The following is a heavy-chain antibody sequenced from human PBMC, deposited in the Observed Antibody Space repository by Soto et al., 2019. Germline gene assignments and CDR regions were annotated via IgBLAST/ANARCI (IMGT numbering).Heavy chain of an antibody. D-gene: IGHD3-22*01. J-gene: IGHJ4*02. V-gene: IGHV5-51*01. Sequence: PGESLKISCKGSGYSFTSYWIAWVRQMPGKGLEWMGIIYPGDSETRYSPSFQGQVTISADKSISTAYLQWSSLKASDTAMYYCARKDYYYDSSGYYFDYWGQGTLVTVSS. CDR3: ARKDYYYDSSGYYFDY. CDR1: GYSFTSYW. CDR2: IYPGDSET.